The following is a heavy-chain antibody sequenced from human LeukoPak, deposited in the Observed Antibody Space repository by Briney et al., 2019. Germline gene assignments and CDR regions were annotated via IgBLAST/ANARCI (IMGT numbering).Heavy chain of an antibody. CDR1: GGSFSGYY. CDR3: ASLTQYQLLSYYYYYMDV. V-gene: IGHV4-34*01. D-gene: IGHD2-2*01. J-gene: IGHJ6*03. CDR2: INHSGST. Sequence: PSETLSLTCAVYGGSFSGYYWSWIRQAPGKGLEWIVEINHSGSTNYNPSLKSRVTISVDTSKNQFSLKLSSVTAADTAVYYCASLTQYQLLSYYYYYMDVWGKGTTVTVSS.